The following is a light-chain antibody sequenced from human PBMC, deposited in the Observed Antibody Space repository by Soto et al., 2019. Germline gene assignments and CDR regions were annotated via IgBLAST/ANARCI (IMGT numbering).Light chain of an antibody. CDR3: QQYDNWPQT. CDR1: QSVSSD. CDR2: GAS. Sequence: EIVMTQSPATLSVSPGERAPLSCRASQSVSSDLAWYQHQPGQAPRLLIYGASTRATGIPARFSGRGSGTEFTLTISSLQSVDFAVYYCQQYDNWPQTFGQGTKVDIK. V-gene: IGKV3-15*01. J-gene: IGKJ1*01.